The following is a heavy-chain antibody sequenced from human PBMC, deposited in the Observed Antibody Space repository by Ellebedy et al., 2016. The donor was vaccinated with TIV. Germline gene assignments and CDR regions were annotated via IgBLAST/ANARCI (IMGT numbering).Heavy chain of an antibody. J-gene: IGHJ6*02. CDR3: ARGGVAGYRTGPYYYGMDV. Sequence: ASVKVSCKASGGTFSSYAISWVRQAPGQGLEWMGGIIPIFGTANYAQKFQGRVTITADESTSTAYMELSSLRSEDTAVYYCARGGVAGYRTGPYYYGMDVWGQGTTVTVSS. CDR2: IIPIFGTA. V-gene: IGHV1-69*13. CDR1: GGTFSSYA. D-gene: IGHD6-19*01.